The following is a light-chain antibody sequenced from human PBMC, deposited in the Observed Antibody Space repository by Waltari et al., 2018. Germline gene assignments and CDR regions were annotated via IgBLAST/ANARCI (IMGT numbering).Light chain of an antibody. CDR1: QSVSYD. Sequence: EIVMTQSPAILSVSPGERATLSCRASQSVSYDLAWYQQKPGQAPRLLVYGASNRAPGIPATFSGSGSGTEFTPTISSLQSEDFGVYYCQQYNDWLRTFGQGTRVEF. CDR3: QQYNDWLRT. CDR2: GAS. V-gene: IGKV3-15*01. J-gene: IGKJ1*01.